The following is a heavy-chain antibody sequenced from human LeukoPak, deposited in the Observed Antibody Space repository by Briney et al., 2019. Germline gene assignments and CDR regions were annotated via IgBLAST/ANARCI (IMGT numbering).Heavy chain of an antibody. Sequence: GESLKISCKGSGYSFTSYWIGWVRQMPGKGLEWMGIIYPGDSDTRHSPSFQGQVTISADKSISTAYLQWSSLKASDTAMYYCARPITRVWNPYGDAFDIWGQGTMVTVSS. CDR2: IYPGDSDT. V-gene: IGHV5-51*01. CDR3: ARPITRVWNPYGDAFDI. J-gene: IGHJ3*02. CDR1: GYSFTSYW. D-gene: IGHD1-1*01.